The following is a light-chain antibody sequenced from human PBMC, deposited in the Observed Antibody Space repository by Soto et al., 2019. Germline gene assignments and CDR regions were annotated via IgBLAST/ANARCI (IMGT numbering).Light chain of an antibody. Sequence: DIRMTQSPSSLSASVGDRVTITCRAGQSITAYLNWYQHKAGKPPKLLISGAASLQSGVPSRFSGSGSGTDFTLTINNLQPEDFATYSCQQSYSSPTISFGQGTRLEIK. CDR2: GAA. CDR3: QQSYSSPTIS. CDR1: QSITAY. J-gene: IGKJ5*01. V-gene: IGKV1-39*01.